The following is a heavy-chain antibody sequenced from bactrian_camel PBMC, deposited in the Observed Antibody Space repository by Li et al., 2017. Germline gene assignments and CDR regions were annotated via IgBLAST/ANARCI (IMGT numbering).Heavy chain of an antibody. J-gene: IGHJ4*01. Sequence: HVQLVESGGGSVQAGGSLRLACAPSIYTDNSFCMGWFRQTPGKEREGVAFINLGGSTYYADSVKGRFTISKDNAKNTLILQMNNLVPEDTAMYYCSATEKDGSMCADWVLASPSVLNEFNGHWGQGTQVTVS. D-gene: IGHD5*01. CDR3: SATEKDGSMCADWVLASPSVLNEFNGH. CDR2: INLGGST. CDR1: IYTDNSFC. V-gene: IGHV3S55*01.